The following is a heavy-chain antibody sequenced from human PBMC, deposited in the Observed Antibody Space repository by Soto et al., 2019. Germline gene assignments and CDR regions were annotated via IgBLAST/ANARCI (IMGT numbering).Heavy chain of an antibody. CDR1: GGSISSGGYY. D-gene: IGHD5-18*01. J-gene: IGHJ6*02. CDR3: ARESGYSYGIHLNYYYGMDV. V-gene: IGHV4-31*01. CDR2: IYYSGST. Sequence: QVQLQESGPGLVKPSQTLSLTCTVSGGSISSGGYYWSWIRQHPGKGLEWIGYIYYSGSTYYNPSLKSQVTIAVDTSKNLFSLKLSSVTAADTAVYYCARESGYSYGIHLNYYYGMDVWGQGTTVTVSS.